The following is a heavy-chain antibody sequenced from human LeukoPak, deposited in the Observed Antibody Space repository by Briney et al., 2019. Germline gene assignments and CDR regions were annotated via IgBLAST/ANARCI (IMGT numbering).Heavy chain of an antibody. CDR3: ARTGPHMIVVVRPPDS. V-gene: IGHV3-30*03. D-gene: IGHD3-22*01. CDR2: VSYDGSNN. CDR1: GFTFSSYG. Sequence: GGSLRLSCAASGFTFSSYGMHWVRQAPGKGLEWVAVVSYDGSNNYYADSVKGRFTISRDNFKNTLYLQMNSLRTEDAALYYCARTGPHMIVVVRPPDSWGQGTLVTVSS. J-gene: IGHJ4*02.